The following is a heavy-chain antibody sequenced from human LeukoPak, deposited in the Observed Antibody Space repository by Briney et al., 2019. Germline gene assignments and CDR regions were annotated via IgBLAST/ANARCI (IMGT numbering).Heavy chain of an antibody. CDR1: GGSISSGSYY. Sequence: PSQTLSLTCTVSGGSISSGSYYWSWIRQPAGKGLEWIGRIYTSGSTNYNPSLKSRVTISVDTSKNQFSLKLSSVTAADTAVYYCATYYYGSGSSYWGQGTLVTVSS. CDR2: IYTSGST. CDR3: ATYYYGSGSSY. V-gene: IGHV4-61*02. J-gene: IGHJ4*02. D-gene: IGHD3-10*01.